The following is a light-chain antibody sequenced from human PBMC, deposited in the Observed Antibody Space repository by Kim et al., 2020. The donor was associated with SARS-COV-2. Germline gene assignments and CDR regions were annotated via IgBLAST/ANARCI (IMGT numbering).Light chain of an antibody. CDR1: QDIRNS. CDR3: QQYDNLPYN. J-gene: IGKJ2*01. CDR2: DAS. V-gene: IGKV1-33*01. Sequence: SASVGDRVTITCRASQDIRNSLHWYQHKPEKAPKLLISDASNLETGVPLRFSGSGSETTFTFTITSLQAADIATYYCQQYDNLPYNFGQGTKLEI.